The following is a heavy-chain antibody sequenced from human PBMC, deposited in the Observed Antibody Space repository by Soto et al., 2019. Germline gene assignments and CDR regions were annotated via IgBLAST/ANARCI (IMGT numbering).Heavy chain of an antibody. CDR3: ARALTYCGGDCYSGMDY. V-gene: IGHV1-69*01. CDR1: GGTFSSYA. CDR2: IIPIFGTA. J-gene: IGHJ4*02. D-gene: IGHD2-21*02. Sequence: QVQLVQSGAEVKKPGSSVKVSCKASGGTFSSYAISWVRQAPGQGLEWKGGIIPIFGTANYAQKFQGRVTITADESTSTAYVELSSLRSEDTAVYYCARALTYCGGDCYSGMDYWGQGALVTVAS.